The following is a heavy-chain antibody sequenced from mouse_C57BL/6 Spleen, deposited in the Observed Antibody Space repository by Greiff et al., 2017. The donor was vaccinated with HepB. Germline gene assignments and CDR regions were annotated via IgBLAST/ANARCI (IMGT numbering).Heavy chain of an antibody. V-gene: IGHV1-83*01. CDR1: YTFTDYYM. D-gene: IGHD2-1*01. J-gene: IGHJ3*01. Sequence: VQLQQSGPELVKPGASVKMSCKASGYTFTDYYMHWVKQKPGKGLEWIGEIYPGSGNTYYNEKFKGKATLTADTSSSTAYMQLSSLTSEDSAVYFCARGGRLYYVAMFAYWGQGTLVTVSA. CDR3: RGGRLYYVAMFAY. CDR2: YPGSGNTY.